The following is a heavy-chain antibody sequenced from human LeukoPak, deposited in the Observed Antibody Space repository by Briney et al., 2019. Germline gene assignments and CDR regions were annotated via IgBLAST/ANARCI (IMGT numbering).Heavy chain of an antibody. Sequence: SETLSLTCTVSGGSISSYYWTWIRQPPGKGLEWIGYIYYSGSTNYNPSLKSRVAISVDTSKNQFCLKLSSVTAADTAVYYCATLVVAASWVQNDYWGQGTLVTVSS. CDR3: ATLVVAASWVQNDY. V-gene: IGHV4-59*01. J-gene: IGHJ4*02. D-gene: IGHD2-15*01. CDR2: IYYSGST. CDR1: GGSISSYY.